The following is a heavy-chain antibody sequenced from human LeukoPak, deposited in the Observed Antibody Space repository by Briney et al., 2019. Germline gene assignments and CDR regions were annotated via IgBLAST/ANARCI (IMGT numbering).Heavy chain of an antibody. D-gene: IGHD2-15*01. J-gene: IGHJ4*02. V-gene: IGHV1-2*02. CDR3: ARDTCSGGSCYSVPGDY. Sequence: GASVKVSCKASGYTFTGYYMHWVRQAPGQGLEWMGWINPNSGGTNYAQKFQGSVTMTRDTSISTAYMELSRLRSDDTAVYYCARDTCSGGSCYSVPGDYWGQGTLVTVSS. CDR2: INPNSGGT. CDR1: GYTFTGYY.